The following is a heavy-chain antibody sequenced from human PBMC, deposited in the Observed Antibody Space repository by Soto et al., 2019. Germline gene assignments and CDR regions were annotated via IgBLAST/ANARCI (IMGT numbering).Heavy chain of an antibody. CDR1: GGTFSSSA. V-gene: IGHV1-69*12. CDR3: AGDKDRQQLGGNYYYIMDV. CDR2: IMPIFRTA. J-gene: IGHJ6*02. D-gene: IGHD3-3*02. Sequence: QVQLVQSGAEVKKPGSSVKVSCKASGGTFSSSAFSWVRQAPGQGLEWMGGIMPIFRTADYAQKFQGRVTITGADSTSTAYLARSSLRSEDTGVYYCAGDKDRQQLGGNYYYIMDVWGQGTTVTVSS.